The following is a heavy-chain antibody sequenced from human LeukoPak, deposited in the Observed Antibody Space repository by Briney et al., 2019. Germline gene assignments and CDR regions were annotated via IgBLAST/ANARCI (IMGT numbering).Heavy chain of an antibody. V-gene: IGHV6-1*01. D-gene: IGHD6-19*01. CDR1: GDSVSSNSAA. CDR3: AREQWLVRNWFDP. Sequence: SQTLSLTCAISGDSVSSNSAAWNWIRQSPSGGLEWLGRTYYRSKWYNDYAVSVKSRITINPDTSKNQFSLQLNSVTPEDTAVYYCAREQWLVRNWFDPWGQGTLVTVSS. CDR2: TYYRSKWYN. J-gene: IGHJ5*02.